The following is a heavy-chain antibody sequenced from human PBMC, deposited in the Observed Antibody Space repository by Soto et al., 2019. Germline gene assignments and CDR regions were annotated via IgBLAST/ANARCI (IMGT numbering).Heavy chain of an antibody. Sequence: QVQLVQSGAEVKKPGASVTFSCKASGYTFTSYGISWVRQAPGQGPEWMGWISGHNGNTNHPQSLQGRITMTTDTSRNTVYMELRSLRSDDTAVYYCARHRFNYYDNTVYYYFDYWGQGTLVTVSS. CDR2: ISGHNGNT. D-gene: IGHD3-22*01. J-gene: IGHJ4*02. CDR3: ARHRFNYYDNTVYYYFDY. V-gene: IGHV1-18*04. CDR1: GYTFTSYG.